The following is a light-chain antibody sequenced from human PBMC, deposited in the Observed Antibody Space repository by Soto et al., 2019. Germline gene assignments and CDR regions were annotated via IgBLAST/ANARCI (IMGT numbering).Light chain of an antibody. CDR1: QSVSSSY. J-gene: IGKJ5*01. V-gene: IGKV3-20*01. Sequence: EIVLTQSPGTLYLSPGERATLSCRASQSVSSSYLAWYQQKPGQAPRLLTYGASSRATGIPDRFSGSGSGTDFTLTISRFYRQAFEGYYCTQYGRSPRLTCCHATRLEIK. CDR3: TQYGRSPRLT. CDR2: GAS.